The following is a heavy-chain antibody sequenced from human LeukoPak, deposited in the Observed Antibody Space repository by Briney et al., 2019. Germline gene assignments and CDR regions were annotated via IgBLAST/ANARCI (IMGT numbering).Heavy chain of an antibody. CDR2: MNPNSGNT. Sequence: ASVKFSCKASGYTFTSYDINCVRQATGQGLEWMGWMNPNSGNTGYAQKFQGRVTTTRNTSISTAYMELSSLSSEDTAVYYCARVSGGAFDIWGQGTLVTVSS. J-gene: IGHJ3*02. V-gene: IGHV1-8*01. CDR3: ARVSGGAFDI. CDR1: GYTFTSYD.